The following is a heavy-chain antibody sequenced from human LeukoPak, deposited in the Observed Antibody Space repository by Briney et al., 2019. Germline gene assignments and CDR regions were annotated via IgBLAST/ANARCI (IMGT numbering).Heavy chain of an antibody. CDR1: GGSIGSGGYY. V-gene: IGHV4-31*03. J-gene: IGHJ6*04. CDR2: IYYSGST. CDR3: ARDRVTTVTRYYYYYGMDV. D-gene: IGHD4-17*01. Sequence: SETLSLTCTVSGGSIGSGGYYWSWIRQHPGKGLEWIGYIYYSGSTYYNPSLKSRVTISVDTSKNQFSLELSSVTAADTAVYYCARDRVTTVTRYYYYYGMDVWGKGTTVTVSS.